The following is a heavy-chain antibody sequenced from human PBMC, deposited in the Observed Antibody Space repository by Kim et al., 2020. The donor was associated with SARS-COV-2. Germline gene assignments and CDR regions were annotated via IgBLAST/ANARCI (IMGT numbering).Heavy chain of an antibody. CDR1: GYTFTSFD. Sequence: ASVKVSCEASGYTFTSFDINWVRQAAGHGFEWMGWMNPNTGNTGYGQKFQGRITMTRNISITTAYMELSSLRPEDTAVYYCARAFPRNGGCRKFNWFDSWGQGTLVTVSS. CDR2: MNPNTGNT. V-gene: IGHV1-8*01. J-gene: IGHJ5*01. CDR3: ARAFPRNGGCRKFNWFDS. D-gene: IGHD2-8*01.